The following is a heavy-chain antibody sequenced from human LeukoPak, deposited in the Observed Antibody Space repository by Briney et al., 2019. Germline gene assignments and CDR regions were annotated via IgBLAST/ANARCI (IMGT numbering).Heavy chain of an antibody. D-gene: IGHD6-19*01. J-gene: IGHJ1*01. CDR1: GGSISSGSYY. CDR3: ARDQGRYSSGWWGGYFQH. Sequence: SQTLSLTCTVSGGSISSGSYYWSWIRQPAGKGLEWIGRIYTSGSTNYNPSLKSRVTISVDTSKNQFSLKLSSVTAADTAVYYCARDQGRYSSGWWGGYFQHWGQGTLVTVSS. V-gene: IGHV4-61*02. CDR2: IYTSGST.